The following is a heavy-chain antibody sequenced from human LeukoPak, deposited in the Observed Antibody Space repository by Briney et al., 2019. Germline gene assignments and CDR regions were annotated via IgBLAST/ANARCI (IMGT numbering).Heavy chain of an antibody. V-gene: IGHV1-18*01. Sequence: ASVTVSFTASVYTFTNYGISWVRQAPGQGLEWMGWISVYNGNTNYAQKFQGRVTMTTDTSTSTAYMELRSLTSDDTAVYYCARGGAGTHDDWGQGTLVTVSS. J-gene: IGHJ4*02. CDR3: ARGGAGTHDD. CDR2: ISVYNGNT. CDR1: VYTFTNYG. D-gene: IGHD6-13*01.